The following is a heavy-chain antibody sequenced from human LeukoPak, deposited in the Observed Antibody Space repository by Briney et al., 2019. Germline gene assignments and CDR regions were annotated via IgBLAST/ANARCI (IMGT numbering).Heavy chain of an antibody. D-gene: IGHD3-22*01. CDR3: ARDGYYYDSSGYYPRPTYNWFDP. Sequence: SETLSLTCAVYGGSFSGYYWSWIRQPPGKGLEWIGEINHSGSTNYNPSLKSRVTISVDTSRNQFSLKLSSVTAADTAVYYCARDGYYYDSSGYYPRPTYNWFDPWGQGTLVTVSS. CDR2: INHSGST. J-gene: IGHJ5*02. V-gene: IGHV4-34*01. CDR1: GGSFSGYY.